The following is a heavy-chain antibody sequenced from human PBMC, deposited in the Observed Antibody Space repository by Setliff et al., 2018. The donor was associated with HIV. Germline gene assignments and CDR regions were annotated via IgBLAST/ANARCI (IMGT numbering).Heavy chain of an antibody. CDR3: ARLAGRAFDY. CDR2: IYYSGST. V-gene: IGHV4-31*03. D-gene: IGHD3-10*01. Sequence: SETLSLTCTVSGGSISSDAYYWSWIRQHPGKGLEWIGYIYYSGSTYYNPSLKSRVTLSVDTSQNQFSLKLSSVTAADTAVYYCARLAGRAFDYWGQGTLVTVSS. CDR1: GGSISSDAYY. J-gene: IGHJ4*02.